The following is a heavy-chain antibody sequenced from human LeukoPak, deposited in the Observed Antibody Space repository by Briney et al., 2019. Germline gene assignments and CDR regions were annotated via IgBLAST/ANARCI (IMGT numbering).Heavy chain of an antibody. CDR2: ISYDGSNE. Sequence: PGGSLGLCCAASGFTFSSYEMNCVRQAPGKGLEWVAVISYDGSNEYYADSVKGRFTISRDSSENTLYLQMNSLRVEDTAVYYCARVGYYSSGPFSYFDYWGQGTLVTVSS. J-gene: IGHJ4*02. CDR3: ARVGYYSSGPFSYFDY. D-gene: IGHD3-10*01. V-gene: IGHV3-30-3*01. CDR1: GFTFSSYE.